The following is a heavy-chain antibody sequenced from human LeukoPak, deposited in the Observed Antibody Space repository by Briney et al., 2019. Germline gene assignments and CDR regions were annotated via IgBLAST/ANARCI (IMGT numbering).Heavy chain of an antibody. CDR1: GGSISGYY. D-gene: IGHD2-15*01. Sequence: SETLSLTCAVYGGSISGYYWSWIRHPPGTGQERIGEINHSESTNYNPTPKSQITISVDISKNLFSLKLSSVTAADTAVYYCARARTYCSGGSCYLGYFDYWGQGTLVTVSS. CDR3: ARARTYCSGGSCYLGYFDY. V-gene: IGHV4-34*01. CDR2: INHSEST. J-gene: IGHJ4*02.